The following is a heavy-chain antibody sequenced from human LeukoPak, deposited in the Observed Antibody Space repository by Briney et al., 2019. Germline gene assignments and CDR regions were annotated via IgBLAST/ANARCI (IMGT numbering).Heavy chain of an antibody. CDR3: GNRGSSSGYYDY. D-gene: IGHD3-22*01. V-gene: IGHV3-23*01. CDR2: ITSGGDGT. J-gene: IGHJ4*02. Sequence: GGSLRLSCAASGFTFSNSAMSWVRQAPGKGLEWVSAITSGGDGTYYADSVKGRFTISRDNSKNTLYLQMNSLRAEDTAVYYCGNRGSSSGYYDYWGQGTLVTVSS. CDR1: GFTFSNSA.